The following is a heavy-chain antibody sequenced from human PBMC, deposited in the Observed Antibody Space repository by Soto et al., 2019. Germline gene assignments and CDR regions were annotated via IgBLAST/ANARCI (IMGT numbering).Heavy chain of an antibody. CDR1: GGTFSSYA. D-gene: IGHD6-13*01. V-gene: IGHV1-69*01. CDR3: ERDLVYSTSWTRDAFDI. Sequence: QVQLVQSGAEVKKPGSSVTVSCKASGGTFSSYAISWVRQAPGQGLEWMGGIIPIFGTANYAQKFQGRVTITADESTSTAYMELSSLRSEDTAVYFCERDLVYSTSWTRDAFDIWGQGTMVTVSS. J-gene: IGHJ3*02. CDR2: IIPIFGTA.